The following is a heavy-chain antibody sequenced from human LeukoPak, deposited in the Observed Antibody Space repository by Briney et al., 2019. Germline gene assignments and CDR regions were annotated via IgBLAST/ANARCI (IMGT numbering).Heavy chain of an antibody. D-gene: IGHD5-24*01. Sequence: GGSLRLSCAASGFTFSSYWMDWVRQTPGKGLVWVSRINSDGSSTSHADSVKGRFTISRDNAKNTLYLQMNSLRAEDTAVYYCARDLEMTPRYDAFDMWGQGTMVTVSS. CDR1: GFTFSSYW. CDR3: ARDLEMTPRYDAFDM. V-gene: IGHV3-74*01. CDR2: INSDGSST. J-gene: IGHJ3*02.